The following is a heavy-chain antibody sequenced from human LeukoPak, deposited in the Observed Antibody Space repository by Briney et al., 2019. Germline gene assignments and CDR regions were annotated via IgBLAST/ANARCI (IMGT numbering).Heavy chain of an antibody. CDR2: INPNSGGT. J-gene: IGHJ4*02. Sequence: ASVKVSCKASGYTFTGYYMHWVRQAPGQGLEWMGWINPNSGGTNYAQKFQGTVTMTRDTSISTAYMELSRLRSDETAVYYCAREVVAAGGSVDYWGQGTLVTVSS. CDR3: AREVVAAGGSVDY. D-gene: IGHD6-13*01. CDR1: GYTFTGYY. V-gene: IGHV1-2*02.